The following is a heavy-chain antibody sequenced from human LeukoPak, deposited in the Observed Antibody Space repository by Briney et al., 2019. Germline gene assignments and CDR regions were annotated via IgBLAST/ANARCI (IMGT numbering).Heavy chain of an antibody. Sequence: ASVKVSCKASGYTFTSYVMNWVRQAPGQGLEYMGWINTNTGNPTYAQGFTGRFVFSLDTSVSTAYLQISSLMAADTAVYYCARERSLNWFDPWGQGTLVTVSS. CDR1: GYTFTSYV. CDR3: ARERSLNWFDP. J-gene: IGHJ5*02. V-gene: IGHV7-4-1*02. CDR2: INTNTGNP.